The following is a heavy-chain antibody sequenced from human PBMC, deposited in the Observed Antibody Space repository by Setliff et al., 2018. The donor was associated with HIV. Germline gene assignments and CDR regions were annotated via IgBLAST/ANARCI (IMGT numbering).Heavy chain of an antibody. D-gene: IGHD5-18*01. Sequence: SETLSLTCTVSGGSISSSSYYWGWIRQPPGKGLEWIGSIYYSGSTYYNPSLKSRVTISVDTSKNQFSLKLSSLTAADTAVYYCARRQQLWLLYAFDIWGQGTMVTVPS. V-gene: IGHV4-39*01. CDR3: ARRQQLWLLYAFDI. CDR2: IYYSGST. J-gene: IGHJ3*02. CDR1: GGSISSSSYY.